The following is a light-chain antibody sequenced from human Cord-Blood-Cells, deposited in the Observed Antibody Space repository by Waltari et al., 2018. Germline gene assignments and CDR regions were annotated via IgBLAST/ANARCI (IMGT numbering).Light chain of an antibody. J-gene: IGKJ2*01. Sequence: NCKSRKSVLYSSNNKNYLAWYQQKPGQPPKLLIYWASTRESGVPDRFSGSGSGTDFTLTISSLQAEDVAVYYCQQYYSTPYTFGQGTKLEIK. CDR1: KSVLYSSNNKNY. V-gene: IGKV4-1*01. CDR2: WAS. CDR3: QQYYSTPYT.